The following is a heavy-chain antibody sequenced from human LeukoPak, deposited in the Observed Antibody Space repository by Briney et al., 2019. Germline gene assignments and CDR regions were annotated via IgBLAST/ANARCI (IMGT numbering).Heavy chain of an antibody. CDR2: IYSSGNT. CDR1: AGSISSYY. D-gene: IGHD1-1*01. V-gene: IGHV4-59*08. Sequence: SETLSLTCTVSAGSISSYYWGWIRQPPGKGLEWIGSIYSSGNTNDNPSLKSRLTISVNTSKNQFSLKLTSVTAADTAMYYCARGGVVVQYAFDIWGQGTMVTVSS. CDR3: ARGGVVVQYAFDI. J-gene: IGHJ3*02.